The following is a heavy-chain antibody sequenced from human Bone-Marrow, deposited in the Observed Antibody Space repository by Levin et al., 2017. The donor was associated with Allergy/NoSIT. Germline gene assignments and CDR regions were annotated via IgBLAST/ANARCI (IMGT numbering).Heavy chain of an antibody. D-gene: IGHD6-19*01. CDR2: INPKSGGT. CDR3: ATLTVAGNDY. J-gene: IGHJ4*02. CDR1: GYTFIAFY. V-gene: IGHV1-2*02. Sequence: ASVKVSCKASGYTFIAFYMFWVRQPPGQGLEWMGWINPKSGGTIYAQKFKGRVTMTRDTSISTAYMELSSLRSDDTAVYYCATLTVAGNDYWGQETLVTVAS.